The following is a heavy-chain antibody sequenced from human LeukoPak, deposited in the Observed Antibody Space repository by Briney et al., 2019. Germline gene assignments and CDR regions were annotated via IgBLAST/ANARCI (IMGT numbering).Heavy chain of an antibody. CDR2: VYYSGST. CDR1: GGSISSYY. Sequence: PSETLSLTCTVSGGSISSYYWSWIRQPPGKGLEWIGYVYYSGSTNYNPSLKSRVTISADTSKNQFSLKLSSVTAADTAVYYCARGFLGYCSGGSCYDAFDIWGQGTMVTVSS. V-gene: IGHV4-59*08. D-gene: IGHD2-15*01. CDR3: ARGFLGYCSGGSCYDAFDI. J-gene: IGHJ3*02.